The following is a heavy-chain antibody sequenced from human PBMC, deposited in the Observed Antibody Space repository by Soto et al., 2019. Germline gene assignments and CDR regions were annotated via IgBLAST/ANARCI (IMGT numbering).Heavy chain of an antibody. D-gene: IGHD1-26*01. CDR3: ARTGLGREVAHFDY. CDR1: GASVSSIGYY. J-gene: IGHJ4*02. CDR2: VSYRGST. V-gene: IGHV4-61*08. Sequence: QVQLQESGPGLVKPSDTLSLTCTVSGASVSSIGYYWSWVRQPPGKGLEWLGYVSYRGSTNYNPSLESRIAISLDTSKKQFSLSLSSVTAADTDVYYCARTGLGREVAHFDYWGQGTLVSVSS.